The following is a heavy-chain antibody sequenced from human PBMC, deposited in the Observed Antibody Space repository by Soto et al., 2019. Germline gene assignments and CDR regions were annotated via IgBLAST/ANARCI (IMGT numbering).Heavy chain of an antibody. V-gene: IGHV1-3*01. CDR2: INAGNGNT. CDR3: AREPNYFAY. Sequence: ASVKVSCKASGYTFTGYAMHCVRQAPGQRLEWMGWINAGNGNTKYSQKLQGRVTMTTDTSTSTAYMELRSLRSDDTAVYYCAREPNYFAYWVQGTLVTVSS. J-gene: IGHJ4*02. CDR1: GYTFTGYA.